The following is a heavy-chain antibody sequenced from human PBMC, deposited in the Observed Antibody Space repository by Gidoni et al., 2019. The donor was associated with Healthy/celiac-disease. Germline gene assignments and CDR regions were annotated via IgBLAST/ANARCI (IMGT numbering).Heavy chain of an antibody. CDR1: GGTFSSYT. CDR3: AGSHCSGGSCYSGVLDY. D-gene: IGHD2-15*01. CDR2: IIPILGIA. V-gene: IGHV1-69*02. J-gene: IGHJ4*02. Sequence: QVQLVHSGAEVKKPGSSVKFSCNASGGTFSSYTISWVRQAPGQGLEWMGRIIPILGIANYAQKFQGRVTITADKSTSTAYMELSSLRSEDTAVYYCAGSHCSGGSCYSGVLDYWGQGTLVTVSS.